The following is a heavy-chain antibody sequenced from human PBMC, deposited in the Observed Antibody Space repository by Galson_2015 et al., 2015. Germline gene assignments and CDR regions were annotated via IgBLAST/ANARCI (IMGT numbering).Heavy chain of an antibody. D-gene: IGHD5-24*01. V-gene: IGHV3-23*01. Sequence: SLRLSCAASGFIFSSHTMSWVRQAPGKGLEWVSSITGSGGNTYYADSVKGRFTISRDNSKNTLFLQMNSLRAEDAAEYYCAQARISTNGLFDSRGQGTPVPVSS. J-gene: IGHJ5*01. CDR3: AQARISTNGLFDS. CDR1: GFIFSSHT. CDR2: ITGSGGNT.